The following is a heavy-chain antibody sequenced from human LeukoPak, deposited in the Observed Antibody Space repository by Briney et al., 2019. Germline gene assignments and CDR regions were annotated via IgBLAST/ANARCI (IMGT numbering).Heavy chain of an antibody. CDR3: ARAREWLATYYFDY. V-gene: IGHV1-2*06. Sequence: GASVKVSCKASGYTFTGYYMHWVRQAPGQGLEWMGRINPNSGGTNYAQKFQGRVTMTRDTSISTAYMELSRLRSDDTAVYYCARAREWLATYYFDYWGQGTLVTVSS. J-gene: IGHJ4*02. CDR1: GYTFTGYY. CDR2: INPNSGGT. D-gene: IGHD6-19*01.